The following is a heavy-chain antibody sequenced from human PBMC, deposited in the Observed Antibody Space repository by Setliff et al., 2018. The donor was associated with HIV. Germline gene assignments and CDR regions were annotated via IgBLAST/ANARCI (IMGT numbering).Heavy chain of an antibody. V-gene: IGHV4-39*01. CDR3: ARQMTIPGVAVTPVDY. CDR1: GASISSSSHR. CDR2: IYYTGST. D-gene: IGHD3-3*01. Sequence: SETLSLTCTVSGASISSSSHRWAWIRQPPGKGLEYIGNIYYTGSTHHNPSLESRVATSVDTSKNQFSLKLTSVTAADTAVYYCARQMTIPGVAVTPVDYWGQGALVTVSS. J-gene: IGHJ4*02.